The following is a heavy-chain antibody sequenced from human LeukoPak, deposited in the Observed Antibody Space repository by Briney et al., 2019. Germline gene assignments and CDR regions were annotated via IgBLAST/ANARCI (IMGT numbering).Heavy chain of an antibody. V-gene: IGHV5-51*01. D-gene: IGHD5-24*01. Sequence: GESLQISCKGSGYSFTSYWIGWVRQMPGKGLEWMGIIYPGDSDTRYSPSFQGQVTISADKSISTAYLQWSGLKASDTAMYYCASRDGYNSWAFDYWGQGTLVTVSS. CDR2: IYPGDSDT. J-gene: IGHJ4*02. CDR3: ASRDGYNSWAFDY. CDR1: GYSFTSYW.